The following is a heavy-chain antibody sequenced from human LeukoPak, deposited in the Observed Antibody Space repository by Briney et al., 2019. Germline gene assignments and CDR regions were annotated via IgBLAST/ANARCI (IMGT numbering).Heavy chain of an antibody. CDR1: GYTFTSYD. CDR2: MNPNSGNT. V-gene: IGHV1-8*01. Sequence: GASVKVSCKASGYTFTSYDINWVRQATGQGLEWMGWMNPNSGNTGYAQKFQGRVTMTRNTSISTAYMELSNLRSEDTAVYYCARGSRGFTIFGVVTTQYYFDYWGQGTLVTVSS. CDR3: ARGSRGFTIFGVVTTQYYFDY. J-gene: IGHJ4*02. D-gene: IGHD3-3*01.